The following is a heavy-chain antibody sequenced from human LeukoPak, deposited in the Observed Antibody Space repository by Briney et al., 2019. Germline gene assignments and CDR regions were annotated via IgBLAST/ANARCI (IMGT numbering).Heavy chain of an antibody. D-gene: IGHD2/OR15-2a*01. CDR1: GGSISSGGYS. Sequence: PSETLSLTCAVSGGSISSGGYSWSWIRQPPGKGLEWIGYIYHSGSTYYNPSLKSRVTISLDTSKNQFSLKLSSVTAADTAVYYCAGHHPRNTVDFWGQGTLVTVSS. CDR2: IYHSGST. J-gene: IGHJ4*02. V-gene: IGHV4-30-2*01. CDR3: AGHHPRNTVDF.